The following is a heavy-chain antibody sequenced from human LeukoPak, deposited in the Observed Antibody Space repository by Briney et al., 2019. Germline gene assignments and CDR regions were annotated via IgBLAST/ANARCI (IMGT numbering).Heavy chain of an antibody. CDR3: ARSRWDCSSTSCSVTRGYYFDY. CDR2: MNPNSGNT. Sequence: GASVKVSCKASGYTFTSYDINWVRQATGQGLEWMGWMNPNSGNTGYAQKFQGRVTMTRNTSISTAYMELSSLRSEDTAVYYCARSRWDCSSTSCSVTRGYYFDYWGQGTLVTVSS. V-gene: IGHV1-8*01. CDR1: GYTFTSYD. J-gene: IGHJ4*02. D-gene: IGHD2-2*01.